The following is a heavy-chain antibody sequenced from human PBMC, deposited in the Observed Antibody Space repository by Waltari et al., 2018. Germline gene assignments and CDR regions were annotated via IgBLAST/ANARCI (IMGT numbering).Heavy chain of an antibody. Sequence: EVQLLESGGGLVQPGHSLRLSCTASGFPLEEYSVSWSRQSPGKGPQWVGFIRNKAYGEMIEIAASVRDRFTISRDDSKNTLYLQMNSLKTEDTAVYYCTTSYPSTGGYYGMDVWGQGTTVTVSS. J-gene: IGHJ6*02. CDR3: TTSYPSTGGYYGMDV. D-gene: IGHD7-27*01. V-gene: IGHV3-49*03. CDR2: IRNKAYGEMI. CDR1: GFPLEEYS.